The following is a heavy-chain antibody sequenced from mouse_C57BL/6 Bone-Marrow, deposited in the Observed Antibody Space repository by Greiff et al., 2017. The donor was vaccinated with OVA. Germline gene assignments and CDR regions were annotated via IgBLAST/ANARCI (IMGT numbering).Heavy chain of an antibody. CDR3: TLYDYDVAWFAY. CDR2: IDPENGDT. Sequence: VHVKQSGAELVRPGASVKLSCTASGFNIKDDYMHWVKQRPEQGLEWIGWIDPENGDTEYASKFQGKATITADTSSNTAYLQLSSLTSEDTAVYYCTLYDYDVAWFAYWGQGTLVTVSA. J-gene: IGHJ3*01. D-gene: IGHD2-4*01. CDR1: GFNIKDDY. V-gene: IGHV14-4*01.